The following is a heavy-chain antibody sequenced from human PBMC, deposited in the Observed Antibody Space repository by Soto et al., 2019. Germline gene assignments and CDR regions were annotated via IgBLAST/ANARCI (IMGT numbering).Heavy chain of an antibody. CDR1: GGSISSGDYY. CDR3: ARVAGYDSSGELDY. CDR2: IYYSGST. V-gene: IGHV4-30-4*01. D-gene: IGHD3-22*01. J-gene: IGHJ4*02. Sequence: QVQLQESGPGLVKPSQTLSLTCTVSGGSISSGDYYWSWLRQPPGKGLEWIGYIYYSGSTYYSPSLKSRVTISVDTSKNQCSLKLSSVTAADTAVYYCARVAGYDSSGELDYWGQGTLVTVSS.